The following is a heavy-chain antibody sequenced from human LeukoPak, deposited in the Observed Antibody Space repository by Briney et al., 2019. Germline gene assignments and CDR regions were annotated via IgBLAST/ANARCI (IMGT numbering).Heavy chain of an antibody. CDR2: ISYDGSNK. J-gene: IGHJ4*02. V-gene: IGHV3-30*18. CDR3: AKEGSYYDILTGYYDY. D-gene: IGHD3-9*01. Sequence: PGGSLRLSCAASGFTFSSYGMHWVRQVPGKGLEWVAVISYDGSNKYYADSVKGRFTISRDNSKNTLYLQTNSLRAEDTAVYYCAKEGSYYDILTGYYDYWGQGTLVTVSS. CDR1: GFTFSSYG.